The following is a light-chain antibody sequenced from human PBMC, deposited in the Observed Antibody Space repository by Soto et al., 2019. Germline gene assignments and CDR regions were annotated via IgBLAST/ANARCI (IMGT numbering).Light chain of an antibody. J-gene: IGLJ2*01. Sequence: NFMLTQPHSVSASPGKTVTISCTGSSGSIASNYVQWYQQRPGSAPTTVIYEDNQRPSGVPDRFSGSIDSSSNSASLTISGLKTGDEADYYCQSYDSSNLVFGGGTKVTVL. CDR3: QSYDSSNLV. CDR1: SGSIASNY. CDR2: EDN. V-gene: IGLV6-57*02.